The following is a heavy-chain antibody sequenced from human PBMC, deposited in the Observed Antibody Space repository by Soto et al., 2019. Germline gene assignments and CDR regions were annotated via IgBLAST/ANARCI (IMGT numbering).Heavy chain of an antibody. CDR2: IYFSGST. D-gene: IGHD3-10*01. Sequence: SETLSLTCTVSGGSISSYYWSWIRQPPGKGLEWIGYIYFSGSTNYNPSLKSRVTISVDTSKIQFSLRLTSVTAADTAVYYCARSLIAMVRGVPHFGMDVWGQGTTVIVSS. V-gene: IGHV4-59*01. CDR3: ARSLIAMVRGVPHFGMDV. CDR1: GGSISSYY. J-gene: IGHJ6*02.